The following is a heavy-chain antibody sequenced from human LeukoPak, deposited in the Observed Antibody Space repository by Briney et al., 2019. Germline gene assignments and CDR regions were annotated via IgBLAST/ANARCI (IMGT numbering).Heavy chain of an antibody. V-gene: IGHV1-8*03. CDR2: MNPNSGNT. Sequence: PGASVKVSCKASGYTFTSYDINWVRQATGQGLEWMGWMNPNSGNTGYAQKFQGRVTITRNTSISTAYMELSSLRSEDTAVYYCAKVAVGVKDLYYLDYYYYYMDVWGKGTTVTVSS. J-gene: IGHJ6*03. D-gene: IGHD1-26*01. CDR1: GYTFTSYD. CDR3: AKVAVGVKDLYYLDYYYYYMDV.